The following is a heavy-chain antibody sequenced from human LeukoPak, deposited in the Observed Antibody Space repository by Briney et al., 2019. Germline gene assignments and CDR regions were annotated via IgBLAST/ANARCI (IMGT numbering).Heavy chain of an antibody. Sequence: PSETLSLTCTVSGGSISSSSYYWGWIRQPPGKGLEWIGTIYYSGSTYYNPSLKSRVTISVDTSKNQFPLKLSSVTAADTAVYYCARHRESTSYSPFDYWGQGTLVTVSS. CDR2: IYYSGST. CDR1: GGSISSSSYY. D-gene: IGHD2-21*01. V-gene: IGHV4-39*01. J-gene: IGHJ4*02. CDR3: ARHRESTSYSPFDY.